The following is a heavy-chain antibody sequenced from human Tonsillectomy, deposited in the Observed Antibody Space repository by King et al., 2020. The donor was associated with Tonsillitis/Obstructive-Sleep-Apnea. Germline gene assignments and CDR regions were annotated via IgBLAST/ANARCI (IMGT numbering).Heavy chain of an antibody. J-gene: IGHJ4*02. CDR1: GFTFSSYA. Sequence: VQLVQSGGGVVQPGRSLRLSCAASGFTFSSYAMHWVRQAPGKGLEWVAVISYDGSNKYYADSVKGRFTISRDNSKNTLYLQMNSLRAEDTAVYYCARDSENAKFDYWGQGTLVTVSS. CDR3: ARDSENAKFDY. D-gene: IGHD2-8*01. CDR2: ISYDGSNK. V-gene: IGHV3-30*04.